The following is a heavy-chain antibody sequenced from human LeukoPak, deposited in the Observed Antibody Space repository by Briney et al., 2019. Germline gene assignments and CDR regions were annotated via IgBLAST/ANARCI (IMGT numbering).Heavy chain of an antibody. Sequence: GGSLRLSCAASGFTFSSYWMHWVRQAPAKGLVWVSRVNTDGSDISYADSVKGRFTISRDNSKNTLYLQMNSLRAEDTAVYYCAKDSSSWYSYYYYYGMDVWGQGTTVTVSS. J-gene: IGHJ6*02. CDR1: GFTFSSYW. CDR2: VNTDGSDI. D-gene: IGHD6-13*01. CDR3: AKDSSSWYSYYYYYGMDV. V-gene: IGHV3-74*01.